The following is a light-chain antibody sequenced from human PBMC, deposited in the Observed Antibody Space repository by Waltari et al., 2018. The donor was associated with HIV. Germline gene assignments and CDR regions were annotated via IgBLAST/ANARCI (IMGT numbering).Light chain of an antibody. J-gene: IGKJ1*01. CDR2: GAS. Sequence: EIVMTQSPATLSVSPGERVTLSCRASQSITTKLAWYQQTPGQAPRLLISGASTRSPGIPDRFSGSGSGTEFTLTIISLQSEDFAIYYCQQYNNWPPWTFGQGTKVEI. CDR1: QSITTK. CDR3: QQYNNWPPWT. V-gene: IGKV3-15*01.